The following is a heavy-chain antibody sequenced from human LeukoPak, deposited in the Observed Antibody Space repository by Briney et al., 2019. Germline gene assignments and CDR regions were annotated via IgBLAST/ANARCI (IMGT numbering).Heavy chain of an antibody. CDR1: GYTFTSSY. CDR3: ARAHITMVRGLIRRAHYYYYYIDV. CDR2: INPSGGGT. D-gene: IGHD3-10*01. V-gene: IGHV1-46*01. Sequence: ASVGVSCTASGYTFTSSYMHWVRQAPGQGLEWMGRINPSGGGTSYAQTFQGRVTMTRDTSTSTVYMELSNLRSEDTAVYYCARAHITMVRGLIRRAHYYYYYIDVWGKGTTVTVSS. J-gene: IGHJ6*03.